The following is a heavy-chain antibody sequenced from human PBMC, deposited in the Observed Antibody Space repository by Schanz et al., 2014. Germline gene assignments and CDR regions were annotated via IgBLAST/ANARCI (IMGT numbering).Heavy chain of an antibody. CDR1: GFTFRGYA. D-gene: IGHD4-17*01. CDR3: ARKMKLGVYGGKGHDSLDI. J-gene: IGHJ3*02. Sequence: EVQLLESGGGLVQPGGSLRLSCAASGFTFRGYAMSWVRQAPGRGLEWVARINSVGSNTDYADSVTGRFTISRDNAKNTLYLQMNTLRAEDTAVYYCARKMKLGVYGGKGHDSLDIWGQGTMVTVSS. CDR2: INSVGSNT. V-gene: IGHV3-74*02.